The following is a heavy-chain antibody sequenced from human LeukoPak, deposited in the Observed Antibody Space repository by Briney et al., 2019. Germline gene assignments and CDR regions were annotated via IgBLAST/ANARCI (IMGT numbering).Heavy chain of an antibody. V-gene: IGHV1-8*01. J-gene: IGHJ4*02. CDR3: ARGRIAVAGKTFDY. Sequence: ASVTVSCKASGYTFTSYDINWVRQATGQGLEWMGWMNPNSGNTGYAQKFQGRVTMTRNTSISTAYMELSSLRSEDTAVYYCARGRIAVAGKTFDYWGQGTLVTVSS. CDR2: MNPNSGNT. D-gene: IGHD6-19*01. CDR1: GYTFTSYD.